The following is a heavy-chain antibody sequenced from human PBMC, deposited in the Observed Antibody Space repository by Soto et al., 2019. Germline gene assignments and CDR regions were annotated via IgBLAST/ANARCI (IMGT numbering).Heavy chain of an antibody. V-gene: IGHV3-9*01. CDR1: GFTFDDYA. D-gene: IGHD3-9*01. CDR2: ISRNSGSI. J-gene: IGHJ1*01. CDR3: AKGVSYYDILTRYFQH. Sequence: EVQLVESGGGLVQPGRSLRLSCAASGFTFDDYAMHWVRQAPGKGLEWVSGISRNSGSIGYADSVKGRFTISRDNAKNSLYLQMNSLRAEDTALYYCAKGVSYYDILTRYFQHWGQGTLVTVSS.